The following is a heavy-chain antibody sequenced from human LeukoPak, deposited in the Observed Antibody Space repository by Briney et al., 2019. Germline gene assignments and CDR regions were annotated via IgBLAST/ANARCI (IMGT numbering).Heavy chain of an antibody. Sequence: GGSLRLSCAASGFTFSSYRMNWVRQAPGKGLEWVSYISSGSSTIYYADSVKGRFTISRDNAKNSLYLQMNSLRAEDTAVYYCARGIWNDPYYWGQGTLVTVPS. D-gene: IGHD1-1*01. CDR1: GFTFSSYR. J-gene: IGHJ4*02. CDR2: ISSGSSTI. CDR3: ARGIWNDPYY. V-gene: IGHV3-48*01.